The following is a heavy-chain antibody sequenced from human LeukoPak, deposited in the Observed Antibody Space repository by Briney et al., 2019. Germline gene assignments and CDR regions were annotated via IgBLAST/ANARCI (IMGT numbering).Heavy chain of an antibody. CDR1: GFTFDDYA. V-gene: IGHV3-9*01. CDR3: ARDSGDDSSGYLTRDYYYYMDV. CDR2: ISWNSGSI. D-gene: IGHD3-22*01. J-gene: IGHJ6*03. Sequence: GRSLRLSCAASGFTFDDYAMHWVRQAPGKGLEWVSGISWNSGSIGYADSVKGRFTISRDNAKNSLYLQMNSLRAEDTAVYYCARDSGDDSSGYLTRDYYYYMDVWGKGTTVTVSS.